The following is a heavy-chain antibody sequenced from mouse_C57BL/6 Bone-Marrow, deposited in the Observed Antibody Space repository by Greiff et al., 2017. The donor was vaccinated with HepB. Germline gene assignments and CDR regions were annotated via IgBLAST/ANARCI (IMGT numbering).Heavy chain of an antibody. Sequence: EVKLVESGGGLVKPGGSLKLSCAASGFTFSSYAMSWVRQTPEKRLEWVATISDGGSYTYYPDNVKGRFTISRDNAKNNLYLQMSHLKSEDTAMYYCARAGLELRRFLFAYWGQGTLVTVSA. D-gene: IGHD1-1*01. J-gene: IGHJ3*01. CDR1: GFTFSSYA. CDR2: ISDGGSYT. V-gene: IGHV5-4*03. CDR3: ARAGLELRRFLFAY.